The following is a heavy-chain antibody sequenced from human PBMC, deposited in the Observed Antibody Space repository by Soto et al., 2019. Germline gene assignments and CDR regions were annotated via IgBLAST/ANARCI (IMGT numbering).Heavy chain of an antibody. CDR2: ISSSSSTT. Sequence: PGGSLRLSCAASGFTFSSYSMNWVRHAPGKVLEWVSYISSSSSTTYHAHSVKGRFTISRDNATNSLYLQMNSLRAEDTDVYYCARPRYCSGGSCLDYDAFDISGQGTMVTVS. D-gene: IGHD2-15*01. V-gene: IGHV3-48*01. J-gene: IGHJ3*02. CDR1: GFTFSSYS. CDR3: ARPRYCSGGSCLDYDAFDI.